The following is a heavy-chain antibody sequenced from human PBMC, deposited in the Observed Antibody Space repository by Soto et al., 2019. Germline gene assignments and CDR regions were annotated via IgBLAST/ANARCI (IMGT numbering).Heavy chain of an antibody. CDR3: ARAPLLFRYYDSSGYYFDY. CDR2: ISAYNGNT. V-gene: IGHV1-18*04. D-gene: IGHD3-22*01. Sequence: GASVKVSCKASGYTFTSYGISWVRQAPGQGLEWMGWISAYNGNTNYAQKLQGRVTMTTDTSTSTAYMELRSLRSDDTAVYYCARAPLLFRYYDSSGYYFDYWGQGTLVTVSS. J-gene: IGHJ4*02. CDR1: GYTFTSYG.